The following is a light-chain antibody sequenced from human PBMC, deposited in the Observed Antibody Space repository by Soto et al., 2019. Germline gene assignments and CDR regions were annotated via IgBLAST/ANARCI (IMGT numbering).Light chain of an antibody. Sequence: QSALTQPASVSGPLGQSIVISCSGSSSDLGSYDLVSWYQQYPGKAPKVVIFEGTKRPSGVSNRFSGSKSGNTASLTISGLQTEDDADYYCCSYAGSRTYVFGAGTKLTVL. CDR2: EGT. J-gene: IGLJ1*01. CDR1: SSDLGSYDL. V-gene: IGLV2-23*01. CDR3: CSYAGSRTYV.